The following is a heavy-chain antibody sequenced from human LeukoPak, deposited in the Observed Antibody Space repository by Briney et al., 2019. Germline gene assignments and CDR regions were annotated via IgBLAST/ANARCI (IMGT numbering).Heavy chain of an antibody. J-gene: IGHJ4*02. V-gene: IGHV3-53*01. CDR1: GFTVSSNY. Sequence: GGSLRLSCAASGFTVSSNYMSWVRQAPGKGLEWVSVIYSGGSTYYADSVKGRFTISRDNSKNTLYLQMNSLRAEDTAVYYCAGGRRGLVGAFHFDYWGQGTLVTVSS. CDR3: AGGRRGLVGAFHFDY. CDR2: IYSGGST. D-gene: IGHD1-26*01.